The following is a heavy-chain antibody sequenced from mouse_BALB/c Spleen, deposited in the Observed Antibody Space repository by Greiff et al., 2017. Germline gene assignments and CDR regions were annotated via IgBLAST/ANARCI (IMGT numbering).Heavy chain of an antibody. CDR2: ISYSGST. Sequence: ESGPGLVKPSQSLSLTCTVTGYSITSDYAWNWIRQFPGNKLEWMGYISYSGSTSYNPSLKSRISITRDTSKNQFFLQLNSVTTEDTATYYCASRGLGLAYWGQGTLVTVSA. CDR3: ASRGLGLAY. J-gene: IGHJ3*01. V-gene: IGHV3-2*02. D-gene: IGHD3-1*01. CDR1: GYSITSDYA.